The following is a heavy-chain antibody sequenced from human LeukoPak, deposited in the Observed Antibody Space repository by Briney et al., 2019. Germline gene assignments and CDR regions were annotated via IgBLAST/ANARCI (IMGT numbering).Heavy chain of an antibody. CDR1: GFTVSSNY. CDR3: ARGDDFSGDH. Sequence: GGSLRLSCAASGFTVSSNYMSWVRQAPGRGLEWVANIHPEGNEKYHVESVKGRFTISRDNAKNLLFLQMNGLRVEDTAVYYCARGDDFSGDHWGQGTLVTVSS. V-gene: IGHV3-7*04. CDR2: IHPEGNEK. D-gene: IGHD1-1*01. J-gene: IGHJ4*02.